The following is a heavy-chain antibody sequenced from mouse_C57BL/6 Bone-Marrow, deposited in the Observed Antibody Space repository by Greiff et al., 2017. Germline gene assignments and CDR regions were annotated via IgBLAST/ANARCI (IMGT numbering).Heavy chain of an antibody. D-gene: IGHD1-1*01. J-gene: IGHJ4*01. V-gene: IGHV7-3*01. CDR3: ARYRVATKDYAMDY. CDR1: GFTFTDYY. Sequence: EVKLVESGGGLVQPGGSLSLSCAASGFTFTDYYMSWVRQPPGKALEWVGFIRNNANGYTTEYSVTVQGRFTISRDNSQNILYLQMDALRAEDSATYYCARYRVATKDYAMDYWGQGTSVTVSS. CDR2: IRNNANGYTT.